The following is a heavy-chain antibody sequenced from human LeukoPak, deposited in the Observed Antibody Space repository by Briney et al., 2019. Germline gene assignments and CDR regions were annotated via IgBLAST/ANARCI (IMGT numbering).Heavy chain of an antibody. D-gene: IGHD1-26*01. J-gene: IGHJ4*02. CDR1: GFTFSGYS. CDR3: ARVQGGSYVFDY. V-gene: IGHV3-21*01. CDR2: ISSSSSYI. Sequence: GGSLRLSCAASGFTFSGYSINWVRQAPGKGLEWVSSISSSSSYIYYADSVKGRFTISRDNAKNSLYLQMNSLRAEDTAVYYCARVQGGSYVFDYWGQGTLVTVSS.